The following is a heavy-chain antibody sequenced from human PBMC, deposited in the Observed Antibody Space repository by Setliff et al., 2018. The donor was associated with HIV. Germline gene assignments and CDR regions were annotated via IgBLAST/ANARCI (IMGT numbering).Heavy chain of an antibody. Sequence: SETLSLTCTVSGDSISGQYWSWIRQPAGKGLEWIGRIHSTGSTHYNPSLKSRVTMSVDTSKNQFSLKLRSVTAADTAVYYCASYRKAERWLQLGGNFDYWGQGTLVTVSS. J-gene: IGHJ4*02. CDR1: GDSISGQY. V-gene: IGHV4-4*07. D-gene: IGHD5-12*01. CDR3: ASYRKAERWLQLGGNFDY. CDR2: IHSTGST.